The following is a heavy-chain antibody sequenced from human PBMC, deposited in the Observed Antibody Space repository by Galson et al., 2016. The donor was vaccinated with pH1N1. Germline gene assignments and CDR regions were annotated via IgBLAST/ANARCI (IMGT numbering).Heavy chain of an antibody. CDR1: GFTFSDST. Sequence: QSGAEVKKPGESLKISCKASGFTFSDSTMQWVRQARGQRLEWIGWIVVGSGDTNSAQKFQERVTITRDMSTSTAYMELTTLRSEDTAVYYCAADTLFLAYTKRRYYYYAMDVLGQGTTVTVSS. CDR2: IVVGSGDT. V-gene: IGHV1-58*02. J-gene: IGHJ6*02. CDR3: AADTLFLAYTKRRYYYYAMDV. D-gene: IGHD3-3*01.